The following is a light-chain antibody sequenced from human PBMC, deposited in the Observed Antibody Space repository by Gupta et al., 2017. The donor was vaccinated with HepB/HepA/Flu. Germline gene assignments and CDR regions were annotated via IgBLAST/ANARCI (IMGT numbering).Light chain of an antibody. CDR1: QSVDSY. CDR2: DTS. CDR3: QQRRSWPLT. V-gene: IGKV3-11*01. Sequence: DIVLTQSPATLSLSPGERATLSCRASQSVDSYLIWYQQKPGQAPRLLIYDTSTRATGVSDRFSGSGSGTDFTLTISSLEPEDCAVYYCQQRRSWPLTFGQGTRLEIK. J-gene: IGKJ5*01.